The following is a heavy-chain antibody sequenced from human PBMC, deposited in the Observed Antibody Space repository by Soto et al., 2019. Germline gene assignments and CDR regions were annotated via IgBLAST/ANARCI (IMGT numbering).Heavy chain of an antibody. CDR1: GFTFSSYA. CDR3: ARGFGELSHVVDY. CDR2: ISYDGSNK. V-gene: IGHV3-30-3*01. Sequence: QVQLVESGGGVVQPGRSLRLSCAASGFTFSSYAMHWVRQAPGKGLEWVAVISYDGSNKYYADSVKGRFTISRDNSKNTLYLQMNSLRAEDTAVYYCARGFGELSHVVDYWGQGTLVTVSS. D-gene: IGHD3-10*01. J-gene: IGHJ4*02.